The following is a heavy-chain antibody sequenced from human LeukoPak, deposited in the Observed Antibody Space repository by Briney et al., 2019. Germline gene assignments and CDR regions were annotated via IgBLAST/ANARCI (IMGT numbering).Heavy chain of an antibody. Sequence: PGGSLRLSCAASGFTFSSYWMHWVRQAPGKGLVWVSRINSDGISTSYADSVKGRFTISRDNAKNTLYLQMNSLRADDTAMYYCAKGGATVIDYWGQGTLVTVSS. CDR2: INSDGIST. V-gene: IGHV3-74*01. D-gene: IGHD4-17*01. CDR3: AKGGATVIDY. J-gene: IGHJ4*02. CDR1: GFTFSSYW.